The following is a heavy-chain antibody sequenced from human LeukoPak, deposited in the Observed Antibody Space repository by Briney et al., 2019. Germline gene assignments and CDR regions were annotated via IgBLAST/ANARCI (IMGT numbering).Heavy chain of an antibody. J-gene: IGHJ1*01. CDR1: GYTFTSYD. D-gene: IGHD6-19*01. Sequence: ASVKVSCKAAGYTFTSYDNNWVRQATGQGLEWMGWMNPNMGNTGYAQKFQGRINMTRNTSISTDYMELSSLRSEDTAVYYCARGWGLAVAGAEYFQHWGQGTVVTVSS. CDR3: ARGWGLAVAGAEYFQH. CDR2: MNPNMGNT. V-gene: IGHV1-8*01.